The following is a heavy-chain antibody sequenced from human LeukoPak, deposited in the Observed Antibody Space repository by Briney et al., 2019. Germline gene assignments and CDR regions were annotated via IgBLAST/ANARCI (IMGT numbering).Heavy chain of an antibody. CDR3: ARSSSASYHHAFGL. D-gene: IGHD3-10*01. CDR1: GGSLNIYY. CDR2: INDRGNT. V-gene: IGHV4-59*01. Sequence: SETLSLTCTVSGGSLNIYYWSWLRQSPGKGLEWIAFINDRGNTNYIPSLMSRVTISMDTSKNQFSLTLNSVTPAGAGVYFCARSSSASYHHAFGLWGQGILVAVSP. J-gene: IGHJ4*02.